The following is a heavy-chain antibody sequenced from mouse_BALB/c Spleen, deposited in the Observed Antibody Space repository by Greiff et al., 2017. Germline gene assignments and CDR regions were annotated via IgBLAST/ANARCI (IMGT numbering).Heavy chain of an antibody. V-gene: IGHV3-2*02. J-gene: IGHJ4*01. D-gene: IGHD1-1*01. CDR2: ISYSGST. CDR3: ARGSAVSPHYYAMDY. Sequence: ESGPGLVKPSQSLSLTCTVTGYSITSDYAWNWIRQFPGNKLEWMGYISYSGSTSYNPSLKSRISITRDTSKNQFFLQLNSVTTEDTATYYCARGSAVSPHYYAMDYWGQGTSVTVSS. CDR1: GYSITSDYA.